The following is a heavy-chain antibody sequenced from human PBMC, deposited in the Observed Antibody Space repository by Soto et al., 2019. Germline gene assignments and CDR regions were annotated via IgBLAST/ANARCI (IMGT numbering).Heavy chain of an antibody. CDR3: ARGVGSGSYYMFYY. D-gene: IGHD3-10*01. CDR2: INAGNGNT. Sequence: QVQLVQSGAEVKKPGASVKVSCKASGYTFTSYAMHWVRQAPGQRLEGMGWINAGNGNTKYSKKFQGRVTITRDTSASTAYMELSSLISEDKAVYYCARGVGSGSYYMFYYWGQGTLVTVSS. V-gene: IGHV1-3*01. J-gene: IGHJ4*02. CDR1: GYTFTSYA.